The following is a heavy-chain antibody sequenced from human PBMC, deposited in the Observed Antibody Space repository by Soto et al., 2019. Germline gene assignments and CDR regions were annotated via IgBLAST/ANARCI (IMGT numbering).Heavy chain of an antibody. CDR1: GFTVSSNY. CDR2: IYSGGST. D-gene: IGHD3-16*02. CDR3: ASTFGGVIVNPTYFDY. Sequence: PGGSLRLSCAASGFTVSSNYMSWVRQAPGKGLEWVSVIYSGGSTYYADSVKGRFTISRDNSKNTLYLQMNSLRAEDTAVYYCASTFGGVIVNPTYFDYWGQGTLVTVSS. J-gene: IGHJ4*02. V-gene: IGHV3-53*05.